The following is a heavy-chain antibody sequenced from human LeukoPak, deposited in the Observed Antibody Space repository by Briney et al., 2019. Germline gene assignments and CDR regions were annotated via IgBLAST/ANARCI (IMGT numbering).Heavy chain of an antibody. J-gene: IGHJ4*02. Sequence: GGSLRLSCAVSGFTLSNYSMNWVRQAPGKGLEWISYISGSGFTIHYADSVKGRFTISRDNAKNSLYLQMNSLRAEDTAVYYCARALGYSSSSQDYWGQGTLVAVSS. V-gene: IGHV3-48*01. D-gene: IGHD6-6*01. CDR3: ARALGYSSSSQDY. CDR1: GFTLSNYS. CDR2: ISGSGFTI.